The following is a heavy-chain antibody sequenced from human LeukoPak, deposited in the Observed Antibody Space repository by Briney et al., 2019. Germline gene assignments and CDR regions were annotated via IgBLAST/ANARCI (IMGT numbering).Heavy chain of an antibody. J-gene: IGHJ4*02. CDR1: GYTFTSYD. Sequence: ASVKVSCKASGYTFTSYDINWVRQATGQGLEWMGWMNPNSGNTGYAQKFQGRVTMTRDTSTSTVYMELSSLRSEDTAVYYCARDYDFWSGYSYYFDYWGQGTLVTVSS. D-gene: IGHD3-3*01. CDR2: MNPNSGNT. CDR3: ARDYDFWSGYSYYFDY. V-gene: IGHV1-8*01.